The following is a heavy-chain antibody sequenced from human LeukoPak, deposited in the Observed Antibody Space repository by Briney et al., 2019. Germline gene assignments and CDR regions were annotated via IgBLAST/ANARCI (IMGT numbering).Heavy chain of an antibody. D-gene: IGHD1-1*01. CDR1: GFSFSDYA. CDR2: IRGGGEI. V-gene: IGHV3-23*01. CDR3: AKADWISNADAVW. J-gene: IGHJ4*02. Sequence: GGSLRLSCTASGFSFSDYAMSWVRQAPARGSEWVSSIRGGGEIFYADFVKGRCTPSRDDSRNTVYLQLNDLRVEDTAIYYCAKADWISNADAVWWGQGTQVTVSS.